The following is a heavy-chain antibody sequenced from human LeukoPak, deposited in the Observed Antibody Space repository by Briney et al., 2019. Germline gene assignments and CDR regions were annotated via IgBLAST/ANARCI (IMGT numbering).Heavy chain of an antibody. J-gene: IGHJ5*02. CDR3: ARHQYSSSWYNWFDP. D-gene: IGHD6-13*01. Sequence: SETLSLTCTVSGGSISSTYYYWGWIRQPPGEGLEWVGSIYYSGSTYYNPSFKSRVTISVDTSNNQFSLKLISVTAADTAVYYCARHQYSSSWYNWFDPWGRGTLVTVSS. CDR1: GGSISSTYYY. V-gene: IGHV4-39*01. CDR2: IYYSGST.